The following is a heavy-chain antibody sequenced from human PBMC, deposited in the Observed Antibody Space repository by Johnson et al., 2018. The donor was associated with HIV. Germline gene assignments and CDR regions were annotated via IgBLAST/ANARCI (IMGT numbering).Heavy chain of an antibody. CDR1: GFTFSSYA. D-gene: IGHD2-2*01. V-gene: IGHV3-30*14. CDR3: ARDRGVVVLHGAFDI. CDR2: VSYDGNKK. J-gene: IGHJ3*02. Sequence: QVQLVESGGGVVQPGRSLRLSCAASGFTFSSYAMHWVRQAPGKGLEWVAVVSYDGNKKYYADSVKGRFPISRDNSKNTLYLQMNSLRAEDTAVYYCARDRGVVVLHGAFDIWGQGTMVTVSS.